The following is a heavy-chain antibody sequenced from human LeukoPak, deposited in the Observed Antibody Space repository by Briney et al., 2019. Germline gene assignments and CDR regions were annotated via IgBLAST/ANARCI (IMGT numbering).Heavy chain of an antibody. Sequence: KELEGVANMNQDRSAKCYVDSVKGRFTISRDNAKNSLYLKMNSLRAEETAVYYCARDVDPDYYETSRADFDIWGQGTMVTVSS. J-gene: IGHJ3*02. CDR3: ARDVDPDYYETSRADFDI. CDR2: MNQDRSAK. V-gene: IGHV3-7*01. D-gene: IGHD3-22*01.